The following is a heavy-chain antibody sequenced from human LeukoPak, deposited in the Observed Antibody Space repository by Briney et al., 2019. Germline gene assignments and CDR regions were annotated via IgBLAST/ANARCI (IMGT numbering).Heavy chain of an antibody. D-gene: IGHD2-2*01. CDR3: ARDARHRYCSSTTCYRGWLDP. Sequence: WASVKVSCKASRGTLSSYAISWVRQAPGQGLEWMGGIIPIFGTAYYAQKFQGRVTITADESTSTAYMELSSLRSEDTAVYYCARDARHRYCSSTTCYRGWLDPWGQGTLVTVSS. J-gene: IGHJ5*02. CDR2: IIPIFGTA. V-gene: IGHV1-69*13. CDR1: RGTLSSYA.